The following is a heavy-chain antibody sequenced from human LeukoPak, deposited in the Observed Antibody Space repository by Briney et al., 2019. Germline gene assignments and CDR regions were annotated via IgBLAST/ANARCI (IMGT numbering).Heavy chain of an antibody. Sequence: PSETLSLTCTVSRGSISSCYWSWIRQPPGKGLEWIGYIYYSGSTDYNPSLKSRVTISVDTSKNQFSLSLSSVTAADTAVYFCVRGVYRGAFDVWGQGTMVTVSS. CDR1: RGSISSCY. J-gene: IGHJ3*01. CDR3: VRGVYRGAFDV. D-gene: IGHD2-8*01. CDR2: IYYSGST. V-gene: IGHV4-59*01.